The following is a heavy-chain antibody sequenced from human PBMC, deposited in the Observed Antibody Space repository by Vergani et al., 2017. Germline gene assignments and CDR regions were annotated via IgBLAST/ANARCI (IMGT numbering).Heavy chain of an antibody. D-gene: IGHD6-13*01. CDR1: GYTFTSYG. Sequence: QVQLVQSGAEVKKPGASVKVSCKASGYTFTSYGISWVRQAPGQGLEWMGWISAYNGNTNYAQKLQGRVTMTTDTSTSTAYMELRSLRSDDTAVYYCARTTGGTIAAAGNDAFDIWGQGTMVTVSS. CDR2: ISAYNGNT. CDR3: ARTTGGTIAAAGNDAFDI. V-gene: IGHV1-18*01. J-gene: IGHJ3*02.